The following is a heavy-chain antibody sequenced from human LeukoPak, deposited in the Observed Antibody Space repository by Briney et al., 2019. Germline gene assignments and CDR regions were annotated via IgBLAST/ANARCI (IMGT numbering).Heavy chain of an antibody. J-gene: IGHJ3*02. CDR3: ARVHLRDCTNGVCYNDAFDI. Sequence: SETLSLTCTVSGGSISSSSYYWGWIRQPAGKGLEWIGRIYTSGSTNYNPSLKSRVTMSVDTSKNQFSLKLSSVTAADTAVYYCARVHLRDCTNGVCYNDAFDIWGQGTMVTVSS. CDR1: GGSISSSSYY. V-gene: IGHV4-61*02. D-gene: IGHD2-8*01. CDR2: IYTSGST.